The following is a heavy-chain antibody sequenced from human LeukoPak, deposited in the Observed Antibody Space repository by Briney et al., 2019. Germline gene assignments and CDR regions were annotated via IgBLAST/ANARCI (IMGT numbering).Heavy chain of an antibody. V-gene: IGHV3-23*01. CDR3: VKGFVHPTYYFDY. CDR2: ITGSGDGT. CDR1: GFTLSNYA. J-gene: IGHJ4*02. D-gene: IGHD3-10*01. Sequence: SGGSLRLSCAASGFTLSNYAMMWVRQAPGKRLEWVSSITGSGDGTYYADSVRGRFTISRDNSENTLYLQLNSLRAEDTAVYFCVKGFVHPTYYFDYWGQGTLVTVSS.